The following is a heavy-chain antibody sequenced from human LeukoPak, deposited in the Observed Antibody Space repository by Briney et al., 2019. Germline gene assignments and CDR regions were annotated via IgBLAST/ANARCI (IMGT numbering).Heavy chain of an antibody. D-gene: IGHD6-13*01. CDR3: ARHLKDPSSSWYPYYYGMDV. J-gene: IGHJ6*02. Sequence: PSQTLSLTCTVSGGSISSGSYYWSWIRQPPGKGLEWIGYIYYSGSTNYNPSLKSRVTISVDTSKNQFSLKLSSVTAADTAVYYCARHLKDPSSSWYPYYYGMDVWGQGTTVTVSS. CDR1: GGSISSGSYY. CDR2: IYYSGST. V-gene: IGHV4-61*01.